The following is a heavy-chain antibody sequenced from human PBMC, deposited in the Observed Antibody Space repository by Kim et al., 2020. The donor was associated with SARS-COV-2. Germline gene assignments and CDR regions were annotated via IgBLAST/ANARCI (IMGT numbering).Heavy chain of an antibody. J-gene: IGHJ4*02. V-gene: IGHV3-23*03. CDR3: AKDRCSSTSCYGECDY. CDR1: GFTFSSYA. CDR2: IYSGGSST. Sequence: GGSLRLSCAASGFTFSSYAMSWVRQAPGKGLEWVSVIYSGGSSTYYADSVKGRFTISRDNSKNTLYLQMNSLRAEDTAVYYCAKDRCSSTSCYGECDYWGQGTLVTVSS. D-gene: IGHD2-2*01.